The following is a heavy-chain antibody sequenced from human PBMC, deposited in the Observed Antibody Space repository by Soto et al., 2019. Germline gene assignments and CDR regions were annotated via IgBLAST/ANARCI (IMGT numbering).Heavy chain of an antibody. J-gene: IGHJ3*02. Sequence: ASVKVSCKASGYTFTGYYMHWVRQAPGQGLEWMGWINPNSGGTNYAQKFQGRVTMTRDTSISTAYMELSSLRSEDTAVYYCARPYYYDSSGYYSSGAFDIWGQGTMVTVSS. CDR3: ARPYYYDSSGYYSSGAFDI. CDR2: INPNSGGT. V-gene: IGHV1-2*02. CDR1: GYTFTGYY. D-gene: IGHD3-22*01.